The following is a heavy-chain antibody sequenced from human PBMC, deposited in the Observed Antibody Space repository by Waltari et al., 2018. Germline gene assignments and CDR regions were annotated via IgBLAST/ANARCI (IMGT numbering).Heavy chain of an antibody. J-gene: IGHJ4*02. CDR2: VYHYGNT. D-gene: IGHD2-15*01. Sequence: QVQLQESGPGLVKPSGTLSLTCTVSGGSVSTDNWWHWVRQPPGMGLEWIGEVYHYGNTHYNPSLRSRLTISVDTSANQFSLRLSSVTAADTAVYYCARNPCGGGTCHSAFDYWGQGILVTVSS. CDR1: GGSVSTDNW. V-gene: IGHV4-4*02. CDR3: ARNPCGGGTCHSAFDY.